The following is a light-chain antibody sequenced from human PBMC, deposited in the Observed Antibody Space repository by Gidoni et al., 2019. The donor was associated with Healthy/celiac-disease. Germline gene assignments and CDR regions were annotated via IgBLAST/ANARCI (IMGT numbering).Light chain of an antibody. CDR1: QSVSSY. CDR2: DAS. V-gene: IGKV3-11*01. Sequence: EIVLTQSPATLSLSPGERATLSCRASQSVSSYLAWYQQKPGQAPRLLIYDASNRATGIPARFSGSGSGTDFTLTISSLEPEEFAVYYCQQRSNWPPVTFXXXTKVEIK. CDR3: QQRSNWPPVT. J-gene: IGKJ1*01.